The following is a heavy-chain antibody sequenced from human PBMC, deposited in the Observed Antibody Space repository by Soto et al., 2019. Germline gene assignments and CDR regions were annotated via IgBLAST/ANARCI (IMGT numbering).Heavy chain of an antibody. D-gene: IGHD1-26*01. Sequence: QVQLQQWGAGLLKPSETLSLTCAVYGGSFSGYYWSWIRQPPGKGLEWIGEINHSGSTNYNPSLKSXXTXSAXTSKNQFSLKLSSVTAADTAVYYCARAASGSYHDYWGQGTLVTVSS. CDR2: INHSGST. J-gene: IGHJ4*02. V-gene: IGHV4-34*01. CDR1: GGSFSGYY. CDR3: ARAASGSYHDY.